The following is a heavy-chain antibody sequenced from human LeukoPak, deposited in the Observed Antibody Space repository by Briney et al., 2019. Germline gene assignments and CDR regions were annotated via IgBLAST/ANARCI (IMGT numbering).Heavy chain of an antibody. V-gene: IGHV4-34*01. J-gene: IGHJ5*02. CDR1: GGSFSGYC. Sequence: SETLSLTSAVYGGSFSGYCWSWIRQPPGKGLEWIGEINHSGSTNYNPSLKSRVTISVDTSKNQSSLKLSSVTAADTAVYYCARERVGATGRFDPWGQGTLVTVSS. CDR3: ARERVGATGRFDP. D-gene: IGHD1-26*01. CDR2: INHSGST.